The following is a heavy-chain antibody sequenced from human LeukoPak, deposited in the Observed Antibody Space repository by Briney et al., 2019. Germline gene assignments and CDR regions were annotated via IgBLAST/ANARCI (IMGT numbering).Heavy chain of an antibody. Sequence: GGSLRLSCAASGFTFSSYEMNWVRQAPGKGLEWVSYISSSGSTIYYADSVKGRFTISRDNSKNTLHLEVISLTAEDTAVYYCAKDDAWIRFGEWSQGTLVTVSS. CDR2: ISSSGSTI. D-gene: IGHD3-10*01. CDR3: AKDDAWIRFGE. CDR1: GFTFSSYE. J-gene: IGHJ4*02. V-gene: IGHV3-48*03.